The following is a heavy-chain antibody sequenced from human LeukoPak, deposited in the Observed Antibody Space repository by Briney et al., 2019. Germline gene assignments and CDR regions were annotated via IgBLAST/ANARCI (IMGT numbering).Heavy chain of an antibody. D-gene: IGHD5-18*01. CDR2: IYTSGST. V-gene: IGHV4-61*02. Sequence: SETLSLTCTVSGGSISSSSYYWSWIRQPAGKGLEWIGRIYTSGSTNYNPSLKSRVTMSVDTSKNQFSLKLSSVTAADTAVYYCASERYSPNWFDPWGQGTLVTVSS. CDR1: GGSISSSSYY. J-gene: IGHJ5*02. CDR3: ASERYSPNWFDP.